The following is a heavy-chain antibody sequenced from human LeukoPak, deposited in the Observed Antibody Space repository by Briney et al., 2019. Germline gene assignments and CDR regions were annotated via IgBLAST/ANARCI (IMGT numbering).Heavy chain of an antibody. J-gene: IGHJ4*02. Sequence: GGSLRLSCVASGFTFGIYGMSWVRQAPGKGLERVSSISASGDSTYHADSVKGRFTISRDSSKNTLYLQMDSLRAEDTAVYHCAKDLSSTGGDPEWGQGTLVTVS. CDR1: GFTFGIYG. V-gene: IGHV3-23*01. CDR3: AKDLSSTGGDPE. CDR2: ISASGDST. D-gene: IGHD2-21*02.